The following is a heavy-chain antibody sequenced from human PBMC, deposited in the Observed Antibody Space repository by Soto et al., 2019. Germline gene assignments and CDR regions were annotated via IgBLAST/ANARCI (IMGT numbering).Heavy chain of an antibody. CDR2: ISPHNGNA. J-gene: IGHJ4*02. CDR1: GYPFTSNR. D-gene: IGHD6-19*01. Sequence: QVHLVQSGPEVKKTGASVKVSCKTSGYPFTSNRLSWVRRAPGQGLEWMGWISPHNGNAKYAQKSQNESTLPADTALSTVNMELRGLSSDAWAEFYCPRDRSGWYNFWGQEPRVTV. CDR3: PRDRSGWYNF. V-gene: IGHV1-18*01.